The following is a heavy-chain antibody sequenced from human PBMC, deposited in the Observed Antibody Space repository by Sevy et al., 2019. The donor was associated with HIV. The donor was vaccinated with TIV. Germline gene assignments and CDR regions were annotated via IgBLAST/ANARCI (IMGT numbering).Heavy chain of an antibody. CDR2: ISSSSSTI. CDR1: GFTFSSYN. V-gene: IGHV3-48*01. J-gene: IGHJ4*02. CDR3: ARDSLSWIQSFDY. Sequence: GGSLRLSCAASGFTFSSYNMNWVRQAPGKGLEWVSYISSSSSTIYYADSVKGRFTISRDNAKISLYLQMNSLRAEDTAVYYCARDSLSWIQSFDYWGQGTLVTVSS. D-gene: IGHD5-18*01.